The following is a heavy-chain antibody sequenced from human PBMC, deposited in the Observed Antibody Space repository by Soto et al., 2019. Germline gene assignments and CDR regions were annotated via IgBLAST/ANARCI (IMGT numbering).Heavy chain of an antibody. CDR1: GFTFQTYA. CDR2: LSGSGRNT. V-gene: IGHV3-23*01. CDR3: AKVADNICDFWDAAASHYYYYMDV. D-gene: IGHD3-3*01. Sequence: EGQLLESGGGLVQPGGSLRLSCISSGFTFQTYAMTWVRQAPGKGLEWISGLSGSGRNTYYADSVKGRFTISRDNSRDTLYLQMNNLRGEDAAVYFCAKVADNICDFWDAAASHYYYYMDVWGKGTTVSVSS. J-gene: IGHJ6*03.